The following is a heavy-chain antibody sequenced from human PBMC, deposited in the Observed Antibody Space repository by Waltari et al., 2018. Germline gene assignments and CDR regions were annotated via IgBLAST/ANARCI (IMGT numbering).Heavy chain of an antibody. CDR3: ARCYYDFWSGHPDAFDI. Sequence: EVQLVESGGGLVQPGGSLRLSCAASGFTFSSYWMHWVRQAPGKGLVWVSRINSDGSSTSYADSVKGRFTISRDNAKNTLYLQMNSLRAEDTAVYYCARCYYDFWSGHPDAFDIWGQGTMVTVSS. D-gene: IGHD3-3*01. J-gene: IGHJ3*02. V-gene: IGHV3-74*01. CDR2: INSDGSST. CDR1: GFTFSSYW.